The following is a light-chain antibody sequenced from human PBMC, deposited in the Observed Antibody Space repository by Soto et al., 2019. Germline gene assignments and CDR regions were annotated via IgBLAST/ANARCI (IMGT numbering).Light chain of an antibody. V-gene: IGKV3-15*01. CDR3: QQYNNWPPIT. CDR1: QSVSSN. CDR2: GAS. Sequence: EIVMTQSPATLCVSPGERATLSCRASQSVSSNLAWYQQKPGQAHRLLIYGASTRATGIPARFSGSGSGTEFTLTISSLQSEDFAVYYCQQYNNWPPITFGPGTKVDIK. J-gene: IGKJ3*01.